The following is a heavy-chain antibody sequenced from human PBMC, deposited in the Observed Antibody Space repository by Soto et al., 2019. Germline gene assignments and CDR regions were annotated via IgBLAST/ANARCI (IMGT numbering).Heavy chain of an antibody. CDR3: ARGHGHGGSSFDF. V-gene: IGHV4-59*01. CDR2: VYYNGDT. D-gene: IGHD2-15*01. CDR1: GGSTHSYY. J-gene: IGHJ4*02. Sequence: QVQLQESGPGLVKPSETLSLTCTVSGGSTHSYYWAWLRQTPGKGLEWMGYVYYNGDTNYNPSLKSRVTISVDEAKNQFSLKLTSVTPADTAVYYCARGHGHGGSSFDFWGQGTLVTVSS.